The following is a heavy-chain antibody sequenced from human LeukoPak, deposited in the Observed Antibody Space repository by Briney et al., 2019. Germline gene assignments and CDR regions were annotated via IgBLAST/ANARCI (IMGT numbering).Heavy chain of an antibody. CDR3: ARGGTSYYYDSSALFGVDY. D-gene: IGHD3-22*01. V-gene: IGHV1-2*02. CDR2: INPNSGGT. J-gene: IGHJ4*02. Sequence: ASVKVSCKASGYTFTGYYMHWVRQAPGQGLEWMGWINPNSGGTNYAQKFQGRVTMTRDTSISTAHMELSRLRSDDTAVYYCARGGTSYYYDSSALFGVDYWGQGTLVTVSS. CDR1: GYTFTGYY.